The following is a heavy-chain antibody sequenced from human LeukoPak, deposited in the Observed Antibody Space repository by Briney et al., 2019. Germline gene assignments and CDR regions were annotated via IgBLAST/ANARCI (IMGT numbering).Heavy chain of an antibody. J-gene: IGHJ4*02. V-gene: IGHV1-18*01. CDR3: ARERASGGATDY. CDR2: ISAYNGNT. Sequence: ASVKVSCKASGYTFTSYGISWVRQAPGQGLEWMGWISAYNGNTNYAQKLQGRVTMTTDTSTSTAYTELRSLRSDDTAVYYCARERASGGATDYWGQGTLVTVSS. D-gene: IGHD3-16*01. CDR1: GYTFTSYG.